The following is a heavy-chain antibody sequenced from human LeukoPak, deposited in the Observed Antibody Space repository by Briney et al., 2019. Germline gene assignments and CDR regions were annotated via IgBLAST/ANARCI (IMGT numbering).Heavy chain of an antibody. V-gene: IGHV1-8*01. D-gene: IGHD3-10*01. CDR1: GYTFTSYD. J-gene: IGHJ4*02. Sequence: ASVKVSCKASGYTFTSYDINWVRQATGQGLEWMGWMNPNSGNTGYAQKFQGRVTMTRNTSISTAYMELSSLRSEDTAVYYCARGWLHYYGSGSYYWIDYWGQGTLVTVSS. CDR2: MNPNSGNT. CDR3: ARGWLHYYGSGSYYWIDY.